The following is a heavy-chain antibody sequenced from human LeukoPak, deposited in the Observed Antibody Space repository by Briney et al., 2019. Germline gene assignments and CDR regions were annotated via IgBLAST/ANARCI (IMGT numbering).Heavy chain of an antibody. CDR3: ARAVPTIHHMDV. CDR1: EFTFSRYA. Sequence: GRSLRLSCAASEFTFSRYAMHWVRQAPGKGLEWLAVISYHGVDKFYRASVRGRFIISRDNVDNSLFLQLDNLTPDDSGVYFCARAVPTIHHMDVWGKGTTVIVSS. J-gene: IGHJ6*03. D-gene: IGHD5-24*01. CDR2: ISYHGVDK. V-gene: IGHV3-30*04.